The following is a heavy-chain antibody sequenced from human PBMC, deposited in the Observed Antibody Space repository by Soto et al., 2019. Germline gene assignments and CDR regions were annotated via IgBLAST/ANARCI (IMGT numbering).Heavy chain of an antibody. Sequence: SETLSLTCAVSGYPISSGYYWGCIRQSPGKGLEWIGSLYHSWSTYYNPSLKSRVTISVDSSKNQFSLSLTSVTAADTAVYYCARNSYFDFWSGYQRAFDLWGQGTVVTVSS. CDR2: LYHSWST. D-gene: IGHD3-3*01. J-gene: IGHJ4*02. V-gene: IGHV4-38-2*01. CDR1: GYPISSGYY. CDR3: ARNSYFDFWSGYQRAFDL.